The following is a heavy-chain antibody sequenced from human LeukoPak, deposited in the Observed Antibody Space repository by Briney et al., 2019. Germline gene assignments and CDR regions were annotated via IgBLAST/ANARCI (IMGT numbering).Heavy chain of an antibody. CDR2: IIPIFGTA. V-gene: IGHV1-69*13. J-gene: IGHJ4*02. CDR1: GGTFSSYA. Sequence: ASVKVSCKASGGTFSSYAISWERQAPGQGLEWMGGIIPIFGTANYAQKFQGRVTITADESTSTAYMELSSLRSEDTAVYYCARPRTLRGYSYGYVFDYWGQGTLVTVSS. D-gene: IGHD5-18*01. CDR3: ARPRTLRGYSYGYVFDY.